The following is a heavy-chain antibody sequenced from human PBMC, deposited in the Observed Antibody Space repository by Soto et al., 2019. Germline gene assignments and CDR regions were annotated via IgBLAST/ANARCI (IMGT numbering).Heavy chain of an antibody. Sequence: GGSLRLSCAASGLTVSSSYMSWVRQAPGKGLQWVAVISYDGSNKYYADSVKGRFTISRDNSKNTLYLQMNSLRAEDTAVYYCAKDLGYRSSWYRYYYYGMHVWGQGTTVTVYS. CDR2: ISYDGSNK. J-gene: IGHJ6*02. CDR3: AKDLGYRSSWYRYYYYGMHV. CDR1: GLTVSSSY. D-gene: IGHD6-13*01. V-gene: IGHV3-30*18.